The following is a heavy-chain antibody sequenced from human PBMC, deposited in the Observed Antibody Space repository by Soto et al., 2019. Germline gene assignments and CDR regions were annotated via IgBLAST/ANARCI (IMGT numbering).Heavy chain of an antibody. CDR3: ARGVVSSWVDSYYGMDV. CDR2: ISSRTGYI. D-gene: IGHD2-15*01. Sequence: EVQLVESGGGLVKPGGSLRLSCAPSGFNFSIYSMNWVRQAPGKGLEWVASISSRTGYINYADSVKDRATISRDNAKNSLLLQLNSLRAEDTARYYCARGVVSSWVDSYYGMDVWGPGSTVTVSS. CDR1: GFNFSIYS. V-gene: IGHV3-21*06. J-gene: IGHJ6*02.